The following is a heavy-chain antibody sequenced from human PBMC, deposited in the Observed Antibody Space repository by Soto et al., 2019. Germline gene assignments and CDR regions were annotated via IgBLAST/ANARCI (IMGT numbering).Heavy chain of an antibody. D-gene: IGHD6-13*01. CDR1: GFTFSSYG. CDR3: ARAEGIAAAGTDY. J-gene: IGHJ4*02. CDR2: IWYDGSNK. Sequence: GGSLRLSCAASGFTFSSYGMHWVRQAPGKGLEWVAVIWYDGSNKYYADSVKGRFTISRDNSKNTPYLQMNSLRAEDTAVYYCARAEGIAAAGTDYWGQGTLVTVSS. V-gene: IGHV3-33*01.